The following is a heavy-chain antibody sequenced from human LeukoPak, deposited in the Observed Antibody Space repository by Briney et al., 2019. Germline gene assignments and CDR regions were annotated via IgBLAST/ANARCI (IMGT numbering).Heavy chain of an antibody. CDR3: ARGHGYCSSTSCYASATFDP. CDR2: IYYSGST. D-gene: IGHD2-2*01. CDR1: GGSISSGGYY. Sequence: PSQTLSLTCTVSGGSISSGGYYWSWIRQRPGKGLEWIGYIYYSGSTYYNPSLKSRVTISVDTSKNQFSLKLSSVTAADTAVYYCARGHGYCSSTSCYASATFDPWGQGTLVTVSS. V-gene: IGHV4-31*03. J-gene: IGHJ5*02.